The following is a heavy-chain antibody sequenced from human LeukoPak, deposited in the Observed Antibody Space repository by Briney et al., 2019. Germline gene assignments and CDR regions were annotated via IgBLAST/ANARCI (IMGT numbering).Heavy chain of an antibody. Sequence: PGGSLRLSCAASGFTVSSTYMSWVRQAPGKGLEWVSVIHSGGNAYYADSLKGRFTISRDNSKNTLYLQMNSPRAEDTAVYYCARDPLTKFYDSSGPYLYYYGMDVWGQGTTVTVSS. CDR3: ARDPLTKFYDSSGPYLYYYGMDV. CDR2: IHSGGNA. CDR1: GFTVSSTY. V-gene: IGHV3-53*01. J-gene: IGHJ6*02. D-gene: IGHD3-22*01.